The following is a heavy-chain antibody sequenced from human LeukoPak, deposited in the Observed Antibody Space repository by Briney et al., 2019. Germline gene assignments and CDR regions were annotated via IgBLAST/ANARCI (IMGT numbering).Heavy chain of an antibody. Sequence: GGSLRLSCAASGFTFSSYWMHWVRQAPGKGLVWVSHINTDGSYTRYADSVKGRFTIARDNAKSTLYLQMNSLRAEDTAVYYCARGGLLSRYWGQGTLVTVSS. V-gene: IGHV3-74*01. D-gene: IGHD1-26*01. J-gene: IGHJ4*02. CDR1: GFTFSSYW. CDR3: ARGGLLSRY. CDR2: INTDGSYT.